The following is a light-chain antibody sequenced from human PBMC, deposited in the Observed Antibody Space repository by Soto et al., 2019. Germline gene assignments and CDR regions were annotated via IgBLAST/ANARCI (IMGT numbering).Light chain of an antibody. CDR3: QQRSNWPLT. CDR1: QRVSSY. V-gene: IGKV3-11*01. J-gene: IGKJ4*01. Sequence: EIVLTQSPATLSLSPGERATLSCRASQRVSSYLAWYQQKPGQAPRLLIYDASNRATGIPARFSGSGSGTDFTITISSLEHEDFVVYYCQQRSNWPLTFGGGTKVEIK. CDR2: DAS.